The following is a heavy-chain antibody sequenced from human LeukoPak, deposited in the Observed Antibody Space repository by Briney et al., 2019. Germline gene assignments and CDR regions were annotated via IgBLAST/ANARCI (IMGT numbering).Heavy chain of an antibody. CDR1: GFTFSSYG. CDR2: IGTAGDT. J-gene: IGHJ4*02. D-gene: IGHD5-24*01. V-gene: IGHV3-13*01. CDR3: ARVSGYDGYNYLDY. Sequence: GGSLRLSCAASGFTFSSYGMHWVRQATGKGLEWVSAIGTAGDTYYPGPVKGRFTISRENAKNSLYLQMNSLRVGDTAVYYCARVSGYDGYNYLDYWGQGTLVTVSS.